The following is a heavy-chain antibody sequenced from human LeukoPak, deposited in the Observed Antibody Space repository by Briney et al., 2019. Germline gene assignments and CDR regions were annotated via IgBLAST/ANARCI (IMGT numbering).Heavy chain of an antibody. CDR1: GFTLSTNA. J-gene: IGHJ4*02. CDR3: AKDVGKWESLHFFDY. CDR2: ISGSGAST. V-gene: IGHV3-23*01. Sequence: GGSLRLSCLTSGFTLSTNAMSWVRQAPGKGLEWISGISGSGASTYYADSVKGRFTISRDDSRDTLYLQMNSLRGDDTAVYYCAKDVGKWESLHFFDYWGQGTLVSVSS. D-gene: IGHD1-26*01.